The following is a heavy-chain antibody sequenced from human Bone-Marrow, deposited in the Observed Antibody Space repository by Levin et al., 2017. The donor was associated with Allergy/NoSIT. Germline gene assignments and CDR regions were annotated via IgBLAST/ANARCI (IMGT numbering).Heavy chain of an antibody. CDR1: GYSFTSYY. CDR3: ARRTTGFGWDY. Sequence: RGESLKISCKASGYSFTSYYIAWVRQMPGKGLEWMGIIYPGDSDTRYNPSFQGQVIISADNSISTAYLQWNSLKASDTAIYYCARRTTGFGWDYWGQGTQVTVSS. CDR2: IYPGDSDT. D-gene: IGHD4-17*01. J-gene: IGHJ4*02. V-gene: IGHV5-51*01.